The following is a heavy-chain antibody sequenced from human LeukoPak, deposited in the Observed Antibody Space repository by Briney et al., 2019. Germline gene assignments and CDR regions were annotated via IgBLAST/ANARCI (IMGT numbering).Heavy chain of an antibody. Sequence: SVKVSWKASGGTFSSYAISWVRQAPGQGLEWMGGIIPIFGTANYAQKFQGRVTITADESTSTAYMELSSLRSEDTAVYYCARDCSSTSCYGRAFDIWGQGTMVTVSS. CDR3: ARDCSSTSCYGRAFDI. D-gene: IGHD2-2*01. J-gene: IGHJ3*02. CDR1: GGTFSSYA. V-gene: IGHV1-69*13. CDR2: IIPIFGTA.